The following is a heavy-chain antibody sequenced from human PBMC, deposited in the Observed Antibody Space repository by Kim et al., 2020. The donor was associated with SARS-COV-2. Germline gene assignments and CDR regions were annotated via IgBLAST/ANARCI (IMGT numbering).Heavy chain of an antibody. D-gene: IGHD3-22*01. J-gene: IGHJ4*02. CDR3: ASLPYYDSRPI. V-gene: IGHV4-30-2*05. Sequence: STYHHPSLKSRVTISVETSKNQFSLKLSSVTAADTAVYYCASLPYYDSRPIWGQGTLVTVSS. CDR2: ST.